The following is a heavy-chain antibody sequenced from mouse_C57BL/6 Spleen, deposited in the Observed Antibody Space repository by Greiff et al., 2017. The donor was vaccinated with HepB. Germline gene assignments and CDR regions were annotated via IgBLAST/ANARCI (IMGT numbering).Heavy chain of an antibody. D-gene: IGHD2-4*01. CDR3: AGNDYDGGVYAMDY. V-gene: IGHV2-2*01. CDR1: GFSLTSYG. CDR2: IWSGEST. Sequence: VQLQESGPGLVQPSQSLSITCTVSGFSLTSYGVHWVRQCPGKGLEWLGVIWSGESTDYNAAFISRLSISKDNSKSQVFFKMNSLQADDTAIYYCAGNDYDGGVYAMDYWGQGTSVTVSS. J-gene: IGHJ4*01.